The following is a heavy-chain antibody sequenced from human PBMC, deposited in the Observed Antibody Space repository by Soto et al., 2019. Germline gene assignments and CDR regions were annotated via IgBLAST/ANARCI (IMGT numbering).Heavy chain of an antibody. CDR1: GFTFSSYG. CDR2: ISYDGSNK. Sequence: QVQLVESGGGVVQPGRSLRLSCAASGFTFSSYGMHWVRQAPGKGLEWVAVISYDGSNKYYADSVKGRFIISRDNSKNTLYLQRNSLRAEDTAVYYCAKADTAMVIHGGMDVWGQGTTVTVSS. J-gene: IGHJ6*02. CDR3: AKADTAMVIHGGMDV. V-gene: IGHV3-30*18. D-gene: IGHD5-18*01.